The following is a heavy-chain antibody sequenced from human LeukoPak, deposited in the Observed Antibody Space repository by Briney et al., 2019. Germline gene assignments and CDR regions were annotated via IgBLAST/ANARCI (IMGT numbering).Heavy chain of an antibody. CDR3: ARVPGWSPTTMIDPFDI. J-gene: IGHJ3*02. D-gene: IGHD3-22*01. Sequence: GGSLRLSCASSGFTFSDHYMDWVRQAPGKGLEWVGRTRNKANSYTTEYAASVKGRFTISRDDSKNSLYLQMNSLKTEDTAVYYCARVPGWSPTTMIDPFDIWGQGTMVTVSS. V-gene: IGHV3-72*01. CDR1: GFTFSDHY. CDR2: TRNKANSYTT.